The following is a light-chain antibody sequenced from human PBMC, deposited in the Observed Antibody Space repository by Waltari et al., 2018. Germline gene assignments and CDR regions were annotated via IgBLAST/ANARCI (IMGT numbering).Light chain of an antibody. V-gene: IGLV2-8*01. J-gene: IGLJ2*01. CDR3: SSYAGRNNLI. CDR1: NSDVGAYNY. CDR2: QVT. Sequence: QSALTQPPSASGSPGQPVTIPCAGTNSDVGAYNYVSWYQQHPGKAPRLMIYQVTKRSSGVPDRFSGSKSDNTASLTVSGLQTEDEADYFCSSYAGRNNLIFGGGTKLTVL.